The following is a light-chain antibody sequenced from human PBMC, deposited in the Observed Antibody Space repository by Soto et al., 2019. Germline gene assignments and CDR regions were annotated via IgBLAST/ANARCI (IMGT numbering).Light chain of an antibody. J-gene: IGLJ2*01. CDR3: GSWDYSVSGMV. CDR1: SSNIGRNY. Sequence: QSVLRQPPSVSAAPGQRITISCSGSSSNIGRNYVSWYQQVPGTAPKLLIYDNDKRPSGIPDRFSGSKSGTSATLGITGLQTGDEADYYCGSWDYSVSGMVFGGGTKLTVL. V-gene: IGLV1-51*01. CDR2: DND.